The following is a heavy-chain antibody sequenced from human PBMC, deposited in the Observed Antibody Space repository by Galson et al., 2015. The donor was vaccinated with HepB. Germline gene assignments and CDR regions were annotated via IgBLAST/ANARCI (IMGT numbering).Heavy chain of an antibody. CDR3: ARAGCSGGSCYSDRRYWPYYYYGMDV. CDR2: ISSSSSYI. CDR1: GFTFSSYS. V-gene: IGHV3-21*01. J-gene: IGHJ6*02. Sequence: SLRLSCAASGFTFSSYSMNWVRQAPGKGLEWVSSISSSSSYIYYADSVKGRFTISRDNAKNSLYLQMNSLRAEDTAVYYCARAGCSGGSCYSDRRYWPYYYYGMDVWGQGTTVTVSS. D-gene: IGHD2-15*01.